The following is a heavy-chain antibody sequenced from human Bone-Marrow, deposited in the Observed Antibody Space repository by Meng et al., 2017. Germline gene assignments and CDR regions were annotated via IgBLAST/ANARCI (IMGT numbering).Heavy chain of an antibody. CDR2: INHSGST. CDR1: CGSSSNYD. Sequence: HVELQQRVRSCCMPSATLPCTFFVSCGSSSNYDWSWIRQPPGKGLEWIGEINHSGSTNYNPSLENRATISVDTSQNNLSLKLSSVTAADSAVYYCARGPTTMAHDFDYWGQGTLVTVSS. V-gene: IGHV4-34*01. CDR3: ARGPTTMAHDFDY. D-gene: IGHD4-11*01. J-gene: IGHJ4*02.